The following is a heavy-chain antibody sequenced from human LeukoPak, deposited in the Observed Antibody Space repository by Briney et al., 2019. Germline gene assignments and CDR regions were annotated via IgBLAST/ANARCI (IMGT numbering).Heavy chain of an antibody. D-gene: IGHD5-18*01. CDR1: GGSFSGYY. Sequence: PSETLSLTCAVCGGSFSGYYWSWIRQPPGKGLEWIGEINHSGSTNYNPSLKSRVTISVDTSKNQFSLKLSSVTAADTAVYYCARGRRGYSYGYGDDWFDPWGQGTLVTVSS. V-gene: IGHV4-34*01. CDR2: INHSGST. CDR3: ARGRRGYSYGYGDDWFDP. J-gene: IGHJ5*02.